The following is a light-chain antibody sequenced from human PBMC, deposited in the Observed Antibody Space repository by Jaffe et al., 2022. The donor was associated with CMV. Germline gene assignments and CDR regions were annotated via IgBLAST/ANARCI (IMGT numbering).Light chain of an antibody. V-gene: IGLV1-44*01. CDR1: SSNLGTNS. Sequence: QSVLTQPPSASGTAGQRVSMSCSGSSSNLGTNSANWYQQVPGMAPKLLIYSDNQRPSGVPDRFSGSKSGTAASLVISGLRSEDEADYYCAGWDDGLNGVIFGGGTRLTVL. CDR2: SDN. J-gene: IGLJ2*01. CDR3: AGWDDGLNGVI.